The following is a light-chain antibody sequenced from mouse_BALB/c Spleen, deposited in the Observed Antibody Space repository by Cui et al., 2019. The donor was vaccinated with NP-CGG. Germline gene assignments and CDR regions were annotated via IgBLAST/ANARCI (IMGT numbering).Light chain of an antibody. CDR1: TGAVTTRNY. CDR2: GTN. J-gene: IGLJ1*01. Sequence: QAVVTPESALTTSPGETVTLTGRSSTGAVTTRNYANWVQEKPDHLFTGLIGGTNNRAPGVPARFSGSLIGDKAALTITGAQTEDEAIYFCALWYSNHWVFGGGTKLTVL. V-gene: IGLV1*01. CDR3: ALWYSNHWV.